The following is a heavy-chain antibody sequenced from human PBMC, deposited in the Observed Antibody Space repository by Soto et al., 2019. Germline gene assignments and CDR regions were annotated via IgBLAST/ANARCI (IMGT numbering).Heavy chain of an antibody. CDR2: IWFDGSYK. CDR1: GFIFSNYG. V-gene: IGHV3-33*01. D-gene: IGHD1-1*01. J-gene: IGHJ4*02. CDR3: ARGNRNNWGDY. Sequence: GGSLRLSCAASGFIFSNYGMHWVRQAPGKGLEWVALIWFDGSYKYYGDSVKGRFTISRDNSENTVYLQMNNLRAEDTAVYYCARGNRNNWGDYWGQGTRVTVSS.